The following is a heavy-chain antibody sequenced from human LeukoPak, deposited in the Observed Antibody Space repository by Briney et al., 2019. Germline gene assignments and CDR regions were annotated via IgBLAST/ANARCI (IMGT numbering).Heavy chain of an antibody. J-gene: IGHJ3*02. V-gene: IGHV3-11*01. CDR2: ISSSGSTI. D-gene: IGHD6-19*01. Sequence: PGGSLRLSCAASGFTFSDYYMSWIRQAPGKGLEWVSYISSSGSTIYYADSVKGRFTISRDNAKNSLYLQMNSLRAEDTAVYYCASSGPGIAVAEYAFDIWGQGTMVTVSS. CDR3: ASSGPGIAVAEYAFDI. CDR1: GFTFSDYY.